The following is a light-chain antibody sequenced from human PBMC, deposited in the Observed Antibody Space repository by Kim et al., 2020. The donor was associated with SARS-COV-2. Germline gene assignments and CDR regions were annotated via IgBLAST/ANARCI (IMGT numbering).Light chain of an antibody. J-gene: IGKJ1*01. CDR1: QGISND. CDR2: AAS. CDR3: QKYNGAPWT. Sequence: DIQMTQSPSSLSASVGDRLTITCRASQGISNDLAWYQQKPGKVPKLLIFAASALQSGVPSRFSGSGSGTDFTLTISSLQPEDVATYYCQKYNGAPWTFGQGNKVDLK. V-gene: IGKV1-27*01.